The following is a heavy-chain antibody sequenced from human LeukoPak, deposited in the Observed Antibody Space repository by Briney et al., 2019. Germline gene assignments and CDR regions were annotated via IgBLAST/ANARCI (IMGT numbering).Heavy chain of an antibody. D-gene: IGHD3-3*01. Sequence: GASVKVSCKASGYTFTSYGISWVRQAPGQGLEWMGWISAYNGNTNYAQKLQGRVTMTTDTSTSTAYMELRSLRSDDTAVYYCAREVTIFGVVIRGNDYGMDVWGQGTTVTVSS. V-gene: IGHV1-18*01. CDR3: AREVTIFGVVIRGNDYGMDV. CDR2: ISAYNGNT. J-gene: IGHJ6*02. CDR1: GYTFTSYG.